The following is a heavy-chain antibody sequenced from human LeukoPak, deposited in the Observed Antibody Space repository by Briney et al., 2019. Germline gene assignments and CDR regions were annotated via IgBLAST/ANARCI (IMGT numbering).Heavy chain of an antibody. CDR2: ISSSSNSI. CDR3: ARGSPLGGN. V-gene: IGHV3-48*02. J-gene: IGHJ4*02. Sequence: GGSLRLSCAASGFTFSSYWMSWVRQAPGKGLEWVSYISSSSNSIHYADPVRGRFAVSRDNAKNSLYLQMNSLGHEDSAVYYCARGSPLGGNWGQGTLVTVSS. CDR1: GFTFSSYW.